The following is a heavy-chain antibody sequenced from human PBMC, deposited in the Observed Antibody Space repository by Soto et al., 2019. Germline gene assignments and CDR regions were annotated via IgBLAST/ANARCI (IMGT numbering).Heavy chain of an antibody. Sequence: SVKVSCKASGGTFSSYAISWVRQAPGQGLEWMGGIIPIFGTANYAQKFQGRVTITADESTSTAYMELSSLRSEDTAVYYCARGGRVLPPWSWFDPWGQGTLVTVSS. J-gene: IGHJ5*02. CDR3: ARGGRVLPPWSWFDP. CDR2: IIPIFGTA. CDR1: GGTFSSYA. V-gene: IGHV1-69*13. D-gene: IGHD3-10*01.